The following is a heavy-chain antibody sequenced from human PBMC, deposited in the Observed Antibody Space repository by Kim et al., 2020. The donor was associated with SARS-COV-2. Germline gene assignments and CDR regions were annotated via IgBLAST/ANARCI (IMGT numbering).Heavy chain of an antibody. J-gene: IGHJ4*02. D-gene: IGHD3-10*01. CDR1: EYTFTDYS. CDR2: INGGNGNT. V-gene: IGHV1-3*01. Sequence: ASVKVSCKASEYTFTDYSIHWVRQAPGQSLEWMGWINGGNGNTKYSQNFQGRITITRDISARTAYMELSSLRFEDTALYFCARGYQFYGSGICYDYWGQGTLITVSS. CDR3: ARGYQFYGSGICYDY.